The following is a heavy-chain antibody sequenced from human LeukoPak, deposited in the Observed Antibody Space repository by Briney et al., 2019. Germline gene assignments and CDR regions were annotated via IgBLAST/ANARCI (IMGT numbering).Heavy chain of an antibody. CDR1: RFTFSSYE. CDR3: AREAAADVFDI. Sequence: SGGSLRLSCAASRFTFSSYEMNWVRQTPGKGLEWVSYISSSGSTISYAGSVKGRFTISRDNAKNSLYLQMNSLRADDTAVYYCAREAAADVFDIWGQGTMVTVSS. D-gene: IGHD6-13*01. V-gene: IGHV3-48*03. CDR2: ISSSGSTI. J-gene: IGHJ3*02.